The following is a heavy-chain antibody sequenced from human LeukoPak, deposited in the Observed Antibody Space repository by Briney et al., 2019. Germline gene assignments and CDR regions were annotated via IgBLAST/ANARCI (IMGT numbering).Heavy chain of an antibody. J-gene: IGHJ6*02. CDR3: AKRVPAARTGMDV. D-gene: IGHD2-2*01. CDR2: ITSSGGST. Sequence: GGSLRLSCPAYGLTFSTFGMCWVRQAPGKGLEWVSMITSSGGSTFYEESVKGRFTISRDNSKNTLYLQMSSLRAEDTAVYYCAKRVPAARTGMDVWGQGTTVTVSS. V-gene: IGHV3-23*01. CDR1: GLTFSTFG.